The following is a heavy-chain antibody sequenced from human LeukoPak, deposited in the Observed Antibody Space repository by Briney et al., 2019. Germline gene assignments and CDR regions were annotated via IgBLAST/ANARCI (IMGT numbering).Heavy chain of an antibody. D-gene: IGHD6-13*01. CDR3: AKGSAGDFDY. Sequence: GGSLRLSCAASGFTFYDDAMCLVRPAPGKRLVWVSGIRWDSGTVGCADSVKGRFTISRDNAKISLYLQMNSLRAEDTALYYCAKGSAGDFDYWGQGTLVTVSS. V-gene: IGHV3-9*01. CDR2: IRWDSGTV. J-gene: IGHJ4*01. CDR1: GFTFYDDA.